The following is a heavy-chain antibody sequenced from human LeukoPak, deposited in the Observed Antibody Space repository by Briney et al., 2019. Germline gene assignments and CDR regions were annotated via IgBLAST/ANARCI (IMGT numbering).Heavy chain of an antibody. Sequence: PGGSLRLSCAASGFTFNLYWIHWVRQAPGKGLEWLSRISDDETTTNYADSVKGRFTISRDNAKNTLYLQMNSLRVDDTAVYYCARDSRYYYGSGSYQPYWFDPWGQGTLVTVSS. CDR3: ARDSRYYYGSGSYQPYWFDP. D-gene: IGHD3-10*01. J-gene: IGHJ5*02. V-gene: IGHV3-74*01. CDR2: ISDDETTT. CDR1: GFTFNLYW.